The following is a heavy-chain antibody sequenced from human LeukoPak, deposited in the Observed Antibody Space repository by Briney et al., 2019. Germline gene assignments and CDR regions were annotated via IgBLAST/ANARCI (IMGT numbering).Heavy chain of an antibody. Sequence: KSSETLSLTCTVSGYSISNNFYWAWIRQPPGKGLEWIGYIYYSGNTNYNPSLKSRVTISVDTSKNQFSLKLSSVTAADTAVYYCARDGVYNWFDPWGQGTLVTVSS. V-gene: IGHV4-59*01. CDR2: IYYSGNT. J-gene: IGHJ5*02. D-gene: IGHD3-16*01. CDR3: ARDGVYNWFDP. CDR1: GYSISNNFY.